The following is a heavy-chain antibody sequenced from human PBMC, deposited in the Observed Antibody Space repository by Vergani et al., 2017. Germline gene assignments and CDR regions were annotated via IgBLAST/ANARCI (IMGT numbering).Heavy chain of an antibody. J-gene: IGHJ5*02. Sequence: EVQLLESGGGLVQPGGSLRLSCAAPGFTFSSYAMSWVRQAPGKGLEWVSAISGSGGSTYYAGSVKGRFTISRDNSKNTLYLQMNSLRAEDTAVYYCAKGRATKFPSRRGNNNWFDPWGQGTLVTVSS. CDR2: ISGSGGST. V-gene: IGHV3-23*01. CDR1: GFTFSSYA. D-gene: IGHD1/OR15-1a*01. CDR3: AKGRATKFPSRRGNNNWFDP.